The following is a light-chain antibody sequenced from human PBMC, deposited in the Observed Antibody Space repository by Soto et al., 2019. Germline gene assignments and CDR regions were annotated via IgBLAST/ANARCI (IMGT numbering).Light chain of an antibody. Sequence: QSVLSQPRSVSGSAGQSVTISCTGTSSDVGGHNYVSWYQQHPGKAPKLMISSVSKRPSGVPDRFSGSKSGNTASLTISGLQAEDEADYYCCSYAGSYTHVFGTGTKVTVL. CDR1: SSDVGGHNY. CDR2: SVS. CDR3: CSYAGSYTHV. J-gene: IGLJ1*01. V-gene: IGLV2-11*01.